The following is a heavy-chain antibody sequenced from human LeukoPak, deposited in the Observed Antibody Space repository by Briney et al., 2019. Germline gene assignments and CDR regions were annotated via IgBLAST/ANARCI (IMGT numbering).Heavy chain of an antibody. CDR2: IYYSGST. D-gene: IGHD1-7*01. CDR1: GGSISSYY. J-gene: IGHJ4*02. CDR3: ATLRKYNWNYVH. V-gene: IGHV4-59*01. Sequence: SETLSLTCTVSGGSISSYYWSWIRQPPGKGLEWLGFIYYSGSTNYNPSLKSRVTISVDTSKNQFSLKLSSVTAADTAVYYCATLRKYNWNYVHWGQGTLVTVSS.